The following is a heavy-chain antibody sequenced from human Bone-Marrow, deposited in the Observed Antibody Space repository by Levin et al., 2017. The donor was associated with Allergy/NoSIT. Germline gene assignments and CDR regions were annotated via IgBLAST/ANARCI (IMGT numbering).Heavy chain of an antibody. CDR1: GFTFSSYA. CDR3: AKEGLAVAGYYFDS. Sequence: GESLKISCAASGFTFSSYAMSWVLQAPGKGLEWVSSISGSGTITHYAESVKGRFTISRDISKNMLHLQMNSLRAEDTSIYFCAKEGLAVAGYYFDSWGQGTLVTVSS. D-gene: IGHD6-19*01. J-gene: IGHJ4*02. V-gene: IGHV3-23*01. CDR2: ISGSGTIT.